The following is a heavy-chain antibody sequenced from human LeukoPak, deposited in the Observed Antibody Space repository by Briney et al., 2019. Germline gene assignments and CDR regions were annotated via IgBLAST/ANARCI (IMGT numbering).Heavy chain of an antibody. V-gene: IGHV3-21*01. Sequence: GGSLRLSCAASGFTFSSYSMNWVRQAPGKGLDWVSSISSSSSYIYYAESVKGRFTISRDNAKNSLYLQMNSLRAEDTAVYYCAKSWNYYDSSGDDALDIWGQGTMVTVSS. D-gene: IGHD3-22*01. CDR1: GFTFSSYS. J-gene: IGHJ3*02. CDR3: AKSWNYYDSSGDDALDI. CDR2: ISSSSSYI.